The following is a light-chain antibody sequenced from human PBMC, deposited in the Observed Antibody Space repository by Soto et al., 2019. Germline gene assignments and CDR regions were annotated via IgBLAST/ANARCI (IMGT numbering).Light chain of an antibody. J-gene: IGKJ1*01. CDR2: SAS. Sequence: IVMTQSPASLSVSPGERVTLSCRASQSISSNLAWYQYIVGQAPRLLIYSASTRATGIPARFSGSGSGTDFPPTTGTLQSDNYAVYSCQHYNTWPPGPFGQGP. CDR1: QSISSN. CDR3: QHYNTWPPGP. V-gene: IGKV3-15*01.